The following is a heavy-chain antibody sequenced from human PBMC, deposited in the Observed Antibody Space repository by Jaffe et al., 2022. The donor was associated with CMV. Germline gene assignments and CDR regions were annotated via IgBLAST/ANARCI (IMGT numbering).Heavy chain of an antibody. J-gene: IGHJ4*02. CDR3: AKEGWRQLVPFDY. D-gene: IGHD6-6*01. CDR1: GFTFSSYG. Sequence: QVQLVESGGGVVQPGRSLRLSCAASGFTFSSYGMHWVRQAPGKGLEWVAVISYDGSNKYYADSVKGRFTISRDNSKNTLYLQMNSLRAEDTAVYYCAKEGWRQLVPFDYWGQGTLVTVSS. CDR2: ISYDGSNK. V-gene: IGHV3-30*18.